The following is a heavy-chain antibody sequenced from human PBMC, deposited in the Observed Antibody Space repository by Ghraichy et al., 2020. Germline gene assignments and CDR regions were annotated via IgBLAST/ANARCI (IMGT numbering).Heavy chain of an antibody. CDR1: GFTFSGYS. Sequence: GGSLRLSCVGSGFTFSGYSMNWVRQSPGKGLEWVSYITSSGRNIFYADSVKGRFTISRDNAQNSLYLQMNSLRDEDTAVYYCARGSRVVRFYYYYGMDVWGRGTTFTVSS. J-gene: IGHJ6*02. D-gene: IGHD4-23*01. CDR3: ARGSRVVRFYYYYGMDV. V-gene: IGHV3-48*02. CDR2: ITSSGRNI.